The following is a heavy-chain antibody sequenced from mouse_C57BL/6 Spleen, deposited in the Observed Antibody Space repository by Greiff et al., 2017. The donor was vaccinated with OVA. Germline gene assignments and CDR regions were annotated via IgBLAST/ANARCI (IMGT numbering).Heavy chain of an antibody. D-gene: IGHD2-5*01. Sequence: QVQLQQPGAELVKPGASVKLSCKASGYTFTSYWMHWVKQRPGQGLEWIGMIHPNSGSTNYNEKFKSKATLTVDKSSSTAYMQLSSLTSGDSAVYYCARYYSNYPAWFAYWGQGTLVTVSA. CDR2: IHPNSGST. V-gene: IGHV1-64*01. J-gene: IGHJ3*01. CDR1: GYTFTSYW. CDR3: ARYYSNYPAWFAY.